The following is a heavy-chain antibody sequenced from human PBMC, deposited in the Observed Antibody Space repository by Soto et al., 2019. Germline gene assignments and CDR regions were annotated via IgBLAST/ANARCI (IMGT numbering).Heavy chain of an antibody. CDR2: ISDDGSNK. D-gene: IGHD3-3*01. V-gene: IGHV3-30*18. CDR3: TKRRNVLRFLEWSSGMEV. Sequence: GGSLRLSCAASGFTFSNYGMHWVRQAPGKGLEWVAFISDDGSNKYYADSMKGRFTMSRDNSKSTLYLQMSSLRVEDTAVYYCTKRRNVLRFLEWSSGMEVWGQGTTVTVSS. CDR1: GFTFSNYG. J-gene: IGHJ6*02.